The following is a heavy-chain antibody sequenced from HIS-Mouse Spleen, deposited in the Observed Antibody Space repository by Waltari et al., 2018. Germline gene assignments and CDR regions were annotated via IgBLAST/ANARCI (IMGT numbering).Heavy chain of an antibody. CDR1: GFTFSSHA. CDR2: ISYDGSNK. J-gene: IGHJ4*02. CDR3: ARELNHYDY. Sequence: QVQLVESGGGVVQPGRSLRLSCAASGFTFSSHALHWVRQAPGKGLEWVAVISYDGSNKYYADSVKGRFTISRDNSKNTLYLQMNSLRAEDTAVYYCARELNHYDYWGQGTLVTVSS. V-gene: IGHV3-30-3*01.